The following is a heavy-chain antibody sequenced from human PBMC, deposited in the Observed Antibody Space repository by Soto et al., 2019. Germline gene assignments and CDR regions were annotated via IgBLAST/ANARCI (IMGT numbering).Heavy chain of an antibody. CDR2: IRSKAYGGTT. J-gene: IGHJ4*02. CDR3: TRVGGYCSSTSCLYFDY. V-gene: IGHV3-49*03. D-gene: IGHD2-2*01. CDR1: GFTFGDYA. Sequence: GGSLRLSCTASGFTFGDYAMSWFRQAPGKGLEWVGFIRSKAYGGTTEYAASVKGRFTISRDDSKSIAYLQMNSLKTEDTAVYYCTRVGGYCSSTSCLYFDYWGQGTLVTVSS.